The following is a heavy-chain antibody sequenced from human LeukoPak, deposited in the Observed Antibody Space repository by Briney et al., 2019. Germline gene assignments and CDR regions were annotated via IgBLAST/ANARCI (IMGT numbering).Heavy chain of an antibody. CDR1: AFTFSTYA. V-gene: IGHV3-23*01. CDR3: AKVAKYYYGSETYYFFEH. CDR2: ISGSGGNT. Sequence: GGSLRLSCAASAFTFSTYAMSWVRQAPGKGLEWVSVISGSGGNTYYADSVKGRFTISRDNAKNSLYLRMNSLRVEDTAVFYCAKVAKYYYGSETYYFFEHWGQGTPVTASS. D-gene: IGHD3-10*01. J-gene: IGHJ4*02.